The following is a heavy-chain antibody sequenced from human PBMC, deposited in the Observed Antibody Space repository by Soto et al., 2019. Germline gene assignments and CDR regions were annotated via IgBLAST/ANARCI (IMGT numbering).Heavy chain of an antibody. CDR2: INGGTDNI. Sequence: ASVKVSCKASGYTFTTYTLHWVRQAPGQSPEWMGWINGGTDNIRLSQKFQRRVNLTKDTSATTVYMELTSLTSEDTAVYYCARGRLAAAGRLCTFDYWGKRSLVTVCS. D-gene: IGHD6-13*01. CDR3: ARGRLAAAGRLCTFDY. V-gene: IGHV1-3*01. J-gene: IGHJ4*02. CDR1: GYTFTTYT.